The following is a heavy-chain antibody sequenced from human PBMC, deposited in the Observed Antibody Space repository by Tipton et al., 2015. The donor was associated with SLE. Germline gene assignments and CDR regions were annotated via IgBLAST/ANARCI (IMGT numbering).Heavy chain of an antibody. CDR2: ISGSGSST. CDR1: GFTFSSYG. CDR3: ARAAMTRSVSTAFDI. V-gene: IGHV3-23*01. D-gene: IGHD3-10*01. Sequence: GSLRLSCAASGFTFSSYGMHWVRQAPGKGLEWVSDISGSGSSTYYADSVKGRFTISRDNSKNTLYLQMNSLRAEDTAVYYCARAAMTRSVSTAFDIWGQGTMVTVSS. J-gene: IGHJ3*02.